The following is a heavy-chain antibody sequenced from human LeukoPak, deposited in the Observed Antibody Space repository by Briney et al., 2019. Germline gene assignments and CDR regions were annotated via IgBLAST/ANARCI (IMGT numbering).Heavy chain of an antibody. V-gene: IGHV4-39*02. D-gene: IGHD2-21*01. CDR3: ARDGLIAVDY. CDR2: IYYSGST. Sequence: PSETLSLTCTVSGGSISSSSYYWGWIRQPPGKGLEWIGSIYYSGSTYYNPSLKSRVTISVDTSKNQFSLKLSSVTAADTAVYYCARDGLIAVDYWGQGTLVTVPS. J-gene: IGHJ4*02. CDR1: GGSISSSSYY.